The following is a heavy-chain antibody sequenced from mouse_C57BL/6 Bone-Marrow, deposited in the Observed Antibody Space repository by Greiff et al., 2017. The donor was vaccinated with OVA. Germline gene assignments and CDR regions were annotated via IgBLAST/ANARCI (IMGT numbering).Heavy chain of an antibody. Sequence: VQLKESGGGLVQPGGSLSLSCAASGFTFTDYYMSWVRQPPGKALEWLGFIRNKANGYTTEYSASVKGRFTISRDNSQSILYLQMNALRAEDSATYYCASSSTAHFDYWGQGTTLTVSS. J-gene: IGHJ2*01. D-gene: IGHD1-2*01. CDR1: GFTFTDYY. CDR2: IRNKANGYTT. CDR3: ASSSTAHFDY. V-gene: IGHV7-3*01.